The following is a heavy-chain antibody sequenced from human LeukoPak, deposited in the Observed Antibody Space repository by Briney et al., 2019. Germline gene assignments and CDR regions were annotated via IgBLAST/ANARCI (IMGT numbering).Heavy chain of an antibody. CDR1: GGSMTNYY. CDR3: TRGRAYYDSTGYYY. CDR2: TYYSGNT. J-gene: IGHJ4*02. D-gene: IGHD3-22*01. V-gene: IGHV4-59*01. Sequence: PSETLSLTYTVSGGSMTNYYWTWIRQSPGKGLEWIGHTYYSGNTNYNPSLKSRVTISIGTSKNQFSLKLSSVTAADTAVYYCTRGRAYYDSTGYYYWGRGILVTVSS.